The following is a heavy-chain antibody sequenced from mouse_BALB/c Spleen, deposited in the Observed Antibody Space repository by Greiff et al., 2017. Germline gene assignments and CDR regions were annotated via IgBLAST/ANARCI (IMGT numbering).Heavy chain of an antibody. Sequence: EVKLQESGAELVKPGASVKLSCTASGFNIKDTYMHWVKQRPEQGLEWIGRIDPANGNTKYDPKFQGKATITADTSSNTAYLQLSSLTSEDTAVYYCARNLYFDYWGQGTTLTVAS. J-gene: IGHJ2*01. CDR2: IDPANGNT. V-gene: IGHV14-3*02. CDR1: GFNIKDTY. CDR3: ARNLYFDY.